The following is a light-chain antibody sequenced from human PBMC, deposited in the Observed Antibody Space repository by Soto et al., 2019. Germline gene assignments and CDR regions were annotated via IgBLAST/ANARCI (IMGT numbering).Light chain of an antibody. CDR2: AAS. V-gene: IGKV1-39*01. CDR1: QSISIY. J-gene: IGKJ2*01. Sequence: DIQMTQSPSSLSASVGDRVTIPCRASQSISIYLNWYQQKPGKAPKVLIYAASSLQSGVPSRFSGSGSGTDFTLTISSLQPEDFATYYCQQSYSSPYTFGQGTKLEI. CDR3: QQSYSSPYT.